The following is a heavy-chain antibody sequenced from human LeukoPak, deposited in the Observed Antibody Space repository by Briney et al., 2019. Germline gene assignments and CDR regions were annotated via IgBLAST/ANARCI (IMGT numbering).Heavy chain of an antibody. V-gene: IGHV4-4*09. CDR2: IYTSGST. CDR3: ARGSVDCSSTSCNTIYYYSGMDV. CDR1: GGSISSYY. D-gene: IGHD2-2*01. Sequence: SETLSLTCTVSGGSISSYYWSWIRQPPGKGLEWIGYIYTSGSTNYNPSLKSRVTISVDTSKNQFSLKLSSVTAADTAVYYCARGSVDCSSTSCNTIYYYSGMDVWGQGTTVTVSS. J-gene: IGHJ6*02.